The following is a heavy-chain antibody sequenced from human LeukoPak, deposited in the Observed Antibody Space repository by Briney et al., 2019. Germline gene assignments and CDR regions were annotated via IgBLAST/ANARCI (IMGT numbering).Heavy chain of an antibody. V-gene: IGHV3-23*01. CDR1: GFTFNTYA. J-gene: IGHJ4*02. CDR2: INGGDGTT. Sequence: PGGSLRLSCAASGFTFNTYAMTWVRQAPGKGLEWVSTINGGDGTTYSADSVKGRFILSRDNSKNTVDLQLNSLRVEDTAIYFCAKGLYYGSGSYSKYFDSGGQGTLVTVSS. D-gene: IGHD3-10*01. CDR3: AKGLYYGSGSYSKYFDS.